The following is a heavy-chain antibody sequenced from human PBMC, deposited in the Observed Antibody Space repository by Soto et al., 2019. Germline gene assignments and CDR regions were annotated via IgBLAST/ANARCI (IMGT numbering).Heavy chain of an antibody. CDR1: GGTFSSYA. D-gene: IGHD6-13*01. J-gene: IGHJ4*02. Sequence: QVQLVQSGAEVKKPGSSVKVSCKASGGTFSSYAISWVRQAPGQGLEWMGGIIPIFGTANYAQKFQGRVTITADESTSTAYMELSSLRSEDMAVYYCARPRDGYSSSWSSFPFDYWGQGTLVTVSS. CDR3: ARPRDGYSSSWSSFPFDY. CDR2: IIPIFGTA. V-gene: IGHV1-69*12.